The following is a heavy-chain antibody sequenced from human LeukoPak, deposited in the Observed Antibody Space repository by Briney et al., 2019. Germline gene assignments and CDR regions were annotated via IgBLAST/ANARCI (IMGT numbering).Heavy chain of an antibody. V-gene: IGHV4-59*08. D-gene: IGHD3-10*01. Sequence: SETLSLTCTVSGGSISSYYWSWIRQPPGKGLEWIGYIYYSGSTNYNSSLKSRVTISVDTSKNQFSLKLSSVTAADTAVYYCARRGGITMVRGAADAFDIWGQGTMVTVSS. CDR1: GGSISSYY. J-gene: IGHJ3*02. CDR2: IYYSGST. CDR3: ARRGGITMVRGAADAFDI.